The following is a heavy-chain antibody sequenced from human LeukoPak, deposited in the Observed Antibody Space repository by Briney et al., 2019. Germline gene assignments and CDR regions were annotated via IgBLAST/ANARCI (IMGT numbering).Heavy chain of an antibody. CDR1: GFIFSNYW. D-gene: IGHD6-13*01. CDR3: AKKLSTAPAGYNWIDP. V-gene: IGHV3-7*01. CDR2: IKQDGSEI. Sequence: GGSLRLSCAASGFIFSNYWMIWVRQAPGKGLEWVANIKQDGSEIYYVDSVKGRFTISRDNAKNSLYLQMESLRAEDTAVYYCAKKLSTAPAGYNWIDPWGQGTLVTVSS. J-gene: IGHJ5*02.